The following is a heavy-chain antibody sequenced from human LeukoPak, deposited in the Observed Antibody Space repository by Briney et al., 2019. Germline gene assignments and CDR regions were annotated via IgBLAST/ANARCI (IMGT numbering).Heavy chain of an antibody. Sequence: KAGESLKISCKGSGYSFTSYWIGWVRQMPGKGLEWMGIIYPGDSDTRYSPSFQGQVTISADKSISTAYLQWSSLKASDTAMYYCVRREYESTGYYHFHYWGLGTLVTVSS. CDR3: VRREYESTGYYHFHY. CDR1: GYSFTSYW. D-gene: IGHD3-22*01. CDR2: IYPGDSDT. J-gene: IGHJ4*02. V-gene: IGHV5-51*01.